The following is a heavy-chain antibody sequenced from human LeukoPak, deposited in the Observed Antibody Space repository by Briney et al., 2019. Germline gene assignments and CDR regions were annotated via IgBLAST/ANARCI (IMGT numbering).Heavy chain of an antibody. J-gene: IGHJ4*02. CDR2: INHSGST. Sequence: ASETLSLNCAVYGGSFSGYYWSWIRQPPGKGLEWIGEINHSGSTNYNPSLKSRVAISVDTSKNQVSLKLSSVTAADTSVYYCARGRSTSCDYWGQGTLVTVSS. V-gene: IGHV4-34*01. CDR1: GGSFSGYY. D-gene: IGHD2-2*01. CDR3: ARGRSTSCDY.